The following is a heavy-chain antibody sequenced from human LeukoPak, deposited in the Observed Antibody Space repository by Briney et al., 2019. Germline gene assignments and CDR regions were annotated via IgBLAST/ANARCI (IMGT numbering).Heavy chain of an antibody. CDR3: AKSMGYYDAFDI. J-gene: IGHJ3*02. CDR1: GFTFSSYG. Sequence: GGSLRLSCAASGFTFSSYGMHWVRQAPGKGLGWVAVISYDGSNKYYADSVKGRFTISRDNSKNMLYLQMNSLRAEDTAVYYCAKSMGYYDAFDIWGQGTMVTVSS. D-gene: IGHD2-15*01. V-gene: IGHV3-30*18. CDR2: ISYDGSNK.